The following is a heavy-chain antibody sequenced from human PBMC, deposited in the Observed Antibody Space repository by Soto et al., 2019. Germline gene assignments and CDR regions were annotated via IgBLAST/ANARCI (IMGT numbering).Heavy chain of an antibody. J-gene: IGHJ6*02. CDR3: ARHVSGEYYYYYGMDV. CDR1: GYSFTTYW. CDR2: MYPGDSDT. V-gene: IGHV5-51*01. Sequence: GESLKISCKASGYSFTTYWIGWVRQMPGKGLELMGIMYPGDSDTRYSPSFQGQVTISADKSISTAYLQWSSLKASDTAMYYCARHVSGEYYYYYGMDVWGQGTTVTVS.